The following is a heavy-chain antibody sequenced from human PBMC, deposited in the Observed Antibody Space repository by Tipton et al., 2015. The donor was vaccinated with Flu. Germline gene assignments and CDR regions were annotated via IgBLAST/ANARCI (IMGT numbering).Heavy chain of an antibody. Sequence: SLRLSCAGSGFTFSNYWMTWVRQAPGKGLEWVANIKQDGSEKYYVDSVKGRFTIFRDNAKNSLYLQMNSLRVEDTAVYYCARAIGAASAYWGQGTLVTVSS. V-gene: IGHV3-7*01. CDR2: IKQDGSEK. J-gene: IGHJ4*02. CDR1: GFTFSNYW. D-gene: IGHD6-25*01. CDR3: ARAIGAASAY.